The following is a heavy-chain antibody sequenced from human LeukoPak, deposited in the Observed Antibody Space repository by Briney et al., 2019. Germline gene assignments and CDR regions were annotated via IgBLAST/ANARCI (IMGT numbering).Heavy chain of an antibody. CDR3: AKDRNVQLWTYYYYGMDV. D-gene: IGHD5-18*01. Sequence: GGSLRLSCAASGFTFSGCWMTWVRQAPGKGLEWVANIKEDGSKKNYVDSVKGRFTIFRDNAKNSLYPQMNSLRAEDTAVYYCAKDRNVQLWTYYYYGMDVWGQGTTVTVSS. V-gene: IGHV3-7*03. CDR1: GFTFSGCW. CDR2: IKEDGSKK. J-gene: IGHJ6*02.